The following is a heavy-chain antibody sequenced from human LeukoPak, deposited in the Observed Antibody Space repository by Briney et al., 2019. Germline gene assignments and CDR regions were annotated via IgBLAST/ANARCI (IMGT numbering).Heavy chain of an antibody. D-gene: IGHD6-13*01. CDR2: ISSSSSYI. J-gene: IGHJ4*02. V-gene: IGHV3-21*01. CDR1: GFTFSSYS. CDR3: ARVGSSWYNFDY. Sequence: KPGGSLRLSCAASGFTFSSYSMNWVRQAPGKGLEWVSSISSSSSYIYYADSVKGRFTISRDNAKNSLYLQMNSLRAEDTAVYYCARVGSSWYNFDYWGQGTLVTVSS.